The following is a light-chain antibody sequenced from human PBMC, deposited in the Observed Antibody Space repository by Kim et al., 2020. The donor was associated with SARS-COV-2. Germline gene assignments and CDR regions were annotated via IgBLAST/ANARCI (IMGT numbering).Light chain of an antibody. CDR1: KLADKY. CDR3: QAWDSSTGV. J-gene: IGLJ3*02. Sequence: SVSPGQTASITCSGDKLADKYINWYQQKPGQTPVLVIYQDTKRPSGIPERFSGSNSGNTATLTISGTQAMDEADYYCQAWDSSTGVFGGGTQLTVL. CDR2: QDT. V-gene: IGLV3-1*01.